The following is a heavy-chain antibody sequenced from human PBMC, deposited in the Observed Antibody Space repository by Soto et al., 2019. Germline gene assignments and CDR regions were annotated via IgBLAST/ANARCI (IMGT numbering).Heavy chain of an antibody. D-gene: IGHD5-18*01. CDR2: IYHSGST. Sequence: SETLFLTCTVSGGSISSYYWSWIRQPPGKGLEWIGDIYHSGSTNYNPSLKSRVTISVDTSKNQFSLKLSSVTAADTAVYYCARGGYSHGYWGQGTLVTVSS. J-gene: IGHJ4*02. CDR1: GGSISSYY. CDR3: ARGGYSHGY. V-gene: IGHV4-59*01.